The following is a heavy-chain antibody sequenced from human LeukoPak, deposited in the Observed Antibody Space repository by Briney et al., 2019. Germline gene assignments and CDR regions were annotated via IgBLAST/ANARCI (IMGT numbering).Heavy chain of an antibody. J-gene: IGHJ6*03. CDR3: AKASYYYYYMDV. CDR1: GFTFSSYG. V-gene: IGHV3-23*01. Sequence: PGGSLRLSCAASGFTFSSYGMSWVRQAPGKGLQWVSAFSGSGGSTYYADSVKGRFTISRDNSKNSLYLQMNSLRTEDTALYYCAKASYYYYYMDVWGKGTTVTVSS. CDR2: FSGSGGST.